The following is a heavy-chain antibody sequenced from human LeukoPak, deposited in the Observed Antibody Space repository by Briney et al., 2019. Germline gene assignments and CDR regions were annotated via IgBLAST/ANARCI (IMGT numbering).Heavy chain of an antibody. V-gene: IGHV3-30*18. CDR3: AEFGFDRSGSHTLFDY. CDR2: ISYDGRNN. Sequence: GGSLRLSCAASGFTFSSYAMHWVRQGPGKGLEWVAIISYDGRNNHYADSVKGRFTISRDNSKNTLHLQMNSLRAEDTAVYCCAEFGFDRSGSHTLFDYWGQGTQVTVSS. D-gene: IGHD3-22*01. CDR1: GFTFSSYA. J-gene: IGHJ4*02.